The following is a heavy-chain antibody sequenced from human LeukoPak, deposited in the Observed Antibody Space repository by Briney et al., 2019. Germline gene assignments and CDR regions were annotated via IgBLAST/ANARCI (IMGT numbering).Heavy chain of an antibody. CDR2: ISSSSNYI. D-gene: IGHD5-18*01. CDR3: AKDRRIQLWLGFDY. CDR1: GFTFSTYR. Sequence: PGGSLRLSCAASGFTFSTYRMNWVRQAPGKGLEWVSAISSSSNYIYYADSVKGRFTISRDNAKNSLYLQMNSLRAEDTAVYYCAKDRRIQLWLGFDYWGQGTLVTVSS. J-gene: IGHJ4*02. V-gene: IGHV3-21*04.